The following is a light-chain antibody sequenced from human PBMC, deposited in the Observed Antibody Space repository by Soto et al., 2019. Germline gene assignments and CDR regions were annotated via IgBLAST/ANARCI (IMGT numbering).Light chain of an antibody. V-gene: IGLV2-14*01. Sequence: QSVLTQPASVSGSPGQSITISCTGTSSDVGGYSYVSWYQQLPGKAPKVMIYDVSHRPSGISYRFSGSKSGSTASLTISGLQAEDEADYYCSSYTSNSTLVFGGGTKLTVL. J-gene: IGLJ3*02. CDR1: SSDVGGYSY. CDR3: SSYTSNSTLV. CDR2: DVS.